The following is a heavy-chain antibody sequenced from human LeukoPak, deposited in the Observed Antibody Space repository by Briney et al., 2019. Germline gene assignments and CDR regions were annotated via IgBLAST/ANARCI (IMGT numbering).Heavy chain of an antibody. D-gene: IGHD3-3*01. Sequence: GGSLRLSCAASAFTFSSYSMNWVRQAPGKGLEWVSSISSSSSYIYYADSVKGRFTISRDNAKNSLYLQMNSLRAEDTAVYYCARGLTYYDFWSGYWDAFDIWGQGTMVTVSS. J-gene: IGHJ3*02. V-gene: IGHV3-21*01. CDR2: ISSSSSYI. CDR3: ARGLTYYDFWSGYWDAFDI. CDR1: AFTFSSYS.